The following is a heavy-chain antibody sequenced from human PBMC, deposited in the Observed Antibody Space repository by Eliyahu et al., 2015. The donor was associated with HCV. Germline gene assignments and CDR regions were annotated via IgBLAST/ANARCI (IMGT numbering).Heavy chain of an antibody. CDR1: GYTFTGYY. Sequence: QVQLVQSGAEVKKPGASVKVSCKASGYTFTGYYMHWVRQAPGQGLEWMGWINPNSGGTNYAQKFQGRVTMTRDTSISTAYMELSRLRSDDTAVYYCARVYCSSTSCYGYYYGMDVWGQGTTVTVSS. CDR2: INPNSGGT. V-gene: IGHV1-2*02. D-gene: IGHD2-2*01. J-gene: IGHJ6*02. CDR3: ARVYCSSTSCYGYYYGMDV.